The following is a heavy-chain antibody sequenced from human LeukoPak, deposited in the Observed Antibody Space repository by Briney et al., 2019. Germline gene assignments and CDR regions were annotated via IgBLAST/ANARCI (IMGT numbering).Heavy chain of an antibody. CDR1: GYSISSGYY. Sequence: SETLSLTCTVSGYSISSGYYWGWIRQPPGKGLEWIGSIYHSGSTYYNPSLKSRVTISVGTPKNQFSLKLSSVTAADTAVYYCARALVGAPDYWGQGTLVTVSS. CDR2: IYHSGST. J-gene: IGHJ4*02. D-gene: IGHD1-26*01. CDR3: ARALVGAPDY. V-gene: IGHV4-38-2*02.